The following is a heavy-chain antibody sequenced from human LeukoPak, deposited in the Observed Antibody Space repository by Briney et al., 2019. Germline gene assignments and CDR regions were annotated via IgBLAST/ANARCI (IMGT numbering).Heavy chain of an antibody. Sequence: ASVKVSCKASGYTFTSYGISWVRQALGQGLEWMGWISAYNGNTNYAQKLQGRVTMTTDTSTSTAYMELRSLRSDDTAVYYCARDGYRAVAGHFDYWGQGTLVTVSS. V-gene: IGHV1-18*01. CDR1: GYTFTSYG. J-gene: IGHJ4*02. CDR3: ARDGYRAVAGHFDY. D-gene: IGHD6-19*01. CDR2: ISAYNGNT.